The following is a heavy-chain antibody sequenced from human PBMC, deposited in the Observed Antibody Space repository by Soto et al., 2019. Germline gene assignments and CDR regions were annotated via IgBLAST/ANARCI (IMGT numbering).Heavy chain of an antibody. Sequence: QVQLVQSGAEVQKPGASVMVSCKASGYTFTNYGIYWVRQAPGQGLAWMGWISANNGHTNYAQKFQGRVTMTTDTSTNTAYMELRGLRSDDTAVYYCGRLGTSSCLDYWGQGTLVTVSS. V-gene: IGHV1-18*01. CDR1: GYTFTNYG. D-gene: IGHD6-6*01. CDR3: GRLGTSSCLDY. J-gene: IGHJ4*02. CDR2: ISANNGHT.